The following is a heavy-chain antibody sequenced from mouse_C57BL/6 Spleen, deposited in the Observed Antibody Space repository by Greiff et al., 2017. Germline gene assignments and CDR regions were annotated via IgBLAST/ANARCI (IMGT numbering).Heavy chain of an antibody. Sequence: DVMLVESGGDLVKPGGSLKLSCAASGFTFSSYGMSWVRQTPDKRLEWVATISSGGSYTYYPDSVKGRFTISRDNAKNTLYLQMSSLKSEDTAMYYCARQGLTGTGEVYAMDYWGQGTSVTVSS. CDR1: GFTFSSYG. D-gene: IGHD4-1*01. V-gene: IGHV5-6*02. J-gene: IGHJ4*01. CDR3: ARQGLTGTGEVYAMDY. CDR2: ISSGGSYT.